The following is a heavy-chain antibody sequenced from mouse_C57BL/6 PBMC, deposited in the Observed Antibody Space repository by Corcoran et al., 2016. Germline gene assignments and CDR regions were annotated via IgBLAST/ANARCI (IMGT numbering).Heavy chain of an antibody. CDR1: GYTFTTHG. Sequence: QIQLVQSGPELKKPGETVKISCKASGYTFTTHGMSWVKQAPGKGLKWMGWINTYSGVPTYADDFKGRFAFSLETSASTAYLQINNLKNEGTATYCGARRGYDYYALWYFDVWGTGTTVTVSS. V-gene: IGHV9-3*01. CDR3: ARRGYDYYALWYFDV. D-gene: IGHD1-1*01. J-gene: IGHJ1*03. CDR2: INTYSGVP.